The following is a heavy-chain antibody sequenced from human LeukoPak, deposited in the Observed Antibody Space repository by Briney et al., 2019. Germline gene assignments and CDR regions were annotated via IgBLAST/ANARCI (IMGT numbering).Heavy chain of an antibody. Sequence: GESLPLSCAASQFTFSRYGMNWLRQAPGKGREWVSFIGTSSNYIYYAHSMKGRFAISRDNAKNSLYLQMNSLRVEDTAVYYCARGRSITISRGVAISDGFDIWGQGTMVTVSS. CDR1: QFTFSRYG. J-gene: IGHJ3*02. CDR3: ARGRSITISRGVAISDGFDI. V-gene: IGHV3-21*01. CDR2: IGTSSNYI. D-gene: IGHD3-10*01.